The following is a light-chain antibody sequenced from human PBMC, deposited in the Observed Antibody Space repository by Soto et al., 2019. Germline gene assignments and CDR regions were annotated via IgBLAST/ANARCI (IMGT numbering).Light chain of an antibody. V-gene: IGKV1-39*01. CDR1: QSISSY. Sequence: DIQMTQSPSSLSASVGDRVTITCXASQSISSYLNWYQQRPGKAPTLLIYAASSLQSGVPSRFSGSGSGTDFTLTISSLQPEDCAIYFCQQANSFPITFGQGTRLEIK. CDR2: AAS. CDR3: QQANSFPIT. J-gene: IGKJ5*01.